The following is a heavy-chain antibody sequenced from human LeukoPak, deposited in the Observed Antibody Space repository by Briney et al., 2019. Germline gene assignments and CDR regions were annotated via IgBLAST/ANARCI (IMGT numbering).Heavy chain of an antibody. CDR3: TSPPLGYCSTTSCLQYFEQ. CDR1: GFTFSDYY. CDR2: ISSSGSII. Sequence: GGSLRLSCAASGFTFSDYYMSWLRQAPGKGLEGVSYISSSGSIIDYADSVRGRFTISRDNTKNSLSLQMNSLRADDTAVYYCTSPPLGYCSTTSCLQYFEQWGQGTLVTVSS. J-gene: IGHJ1*01. V-gene: IGHV3-11*04. D-gene: IGHD2-2*01.